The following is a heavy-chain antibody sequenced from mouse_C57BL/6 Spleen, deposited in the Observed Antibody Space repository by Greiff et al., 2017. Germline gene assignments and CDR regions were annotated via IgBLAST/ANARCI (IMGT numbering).Heavy chain of an antibody. CDR2: INPSTGGT. J-gene: IGHJ2*01. CDR1: GYSFTGYY. V-gene: IGHV1-42*01. Sequence: VQLQQSGPELVKPGASVKISCKASGYSFTGYYINWVKQSPEKSLEWIGEINPSTGGTTYNQKFKAKATLTVDKSSSTAYMQLKSLTSEDSAVYYCARGEYYGSEDYFDYWGQGTTLTVSS. D-gene: IGHD1-1*01. CDR3: ARGEYYGSEDYFDY.